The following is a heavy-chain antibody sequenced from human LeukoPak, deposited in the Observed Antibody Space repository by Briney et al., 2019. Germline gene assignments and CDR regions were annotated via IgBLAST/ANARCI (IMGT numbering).Heavy chain of an antibody. CDR1: GYSISSGYY. Sequence: SETLSLTFSVSGYSISSGYYWGWIRQPPGEGMDWIGRIYHSGSTTYNPSLKSRVTISVDTSNKQFSLKLSSVTAADTAVYYCARVSGSRSPVLYYYYYGMDVWGQGTSVTVSS. CDR3: ARVSGSRSPVLYYYYYGMDV. V-gene: IGHV4-38-2*02. D-gene: IGHD3-3*01. J-gene: IGHJ6*02. CDR2: IYHSGST.